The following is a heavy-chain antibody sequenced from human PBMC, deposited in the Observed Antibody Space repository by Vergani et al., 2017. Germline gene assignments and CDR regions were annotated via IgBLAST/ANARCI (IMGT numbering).Heavy chain of an antibody. CDR1: GGSFSGYY. CDR3: ARSLYYPSDSTDSYWFDP. Sequence: QLQLQESGPGLVKPSETLSLTCAVYGGSFSGYYWSWIRQPPGKGLEWIGEINHSGSTYYNPSLKSRVTISVDTSKNQFSLKLSSVTAADTAVYYCARSLYYPSDSTDSYWFDPWGQGTLVTVSS. V-gene: IGHV4-34*09. CDR2: INHSGST. J-gene: IGHJ5*02. D-gene: IGHD2-8*01.